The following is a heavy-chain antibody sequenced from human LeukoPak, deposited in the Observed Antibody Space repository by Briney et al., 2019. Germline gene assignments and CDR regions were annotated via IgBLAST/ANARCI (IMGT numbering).Heavy chain of an antibody. J-gene: IGHJ4*02. D-gene: IGHD5-12*01. CDR1: GGSFSGYY. CDR2: INHSGST. Sequence: SETLSLTCAVYGGSFSGYYWRWIRQPPGKGLEWIGEINHSGSTNYNPSLKSRVTISVDTSKNQFSLKLSSVTAADTAVYYCARRADIVATIAWFDYWGQGTLVTVSS. V-gene: IGHV4-34*01. CDR3: ARRADIVATIAWFDY.